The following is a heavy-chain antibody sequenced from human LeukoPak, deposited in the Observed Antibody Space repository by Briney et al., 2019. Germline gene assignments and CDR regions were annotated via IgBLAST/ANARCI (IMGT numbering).Heavy chain of an antibody. CDR3: ASHGDPDY. CDR2: ISWKSGSI. D-gene: IGHD4-17*01. Sequence: GGSLRLSCAASGFPFDDYAMHWVRQAPGKGLEWVSGISWKSGSIGYADSVKGRFTISRDNAKNSLYLQMSSLRAEDTAVYYCASHGDPDYWGQGTLVTVSS. CDR1: GFPFDDYA. V-gene: IGHV3-9*01. J-gene: IGHJ4*02.